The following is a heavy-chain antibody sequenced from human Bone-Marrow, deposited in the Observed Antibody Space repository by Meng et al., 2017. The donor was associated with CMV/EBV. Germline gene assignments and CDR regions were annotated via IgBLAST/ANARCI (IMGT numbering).Heavy chain of an antibody. V-gene: IGHV1-8*01. Sequence: ASVKVSCKASGYTFTSYDINWVRQATGQGLEWMGWMNPNSGNTGYAQKFQGRVTMTRNTSISTAYMELISLRSEDTAVYYCAADYSNFGTALYNWFDPWGQGTLVTVSS. CDR3: AADYSNFGTALYNWFDP. J-gene: IGHJ5*02. CDR1: GYTFTSYD. D-gene: IGHD4-11*01. CDR2: MNPNSGNT.